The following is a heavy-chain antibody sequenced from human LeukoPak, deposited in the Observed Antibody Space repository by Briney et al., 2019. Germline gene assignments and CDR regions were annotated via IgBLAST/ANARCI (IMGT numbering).Heavy chain of an antibody. J-gene: IGHJ4*02. D-gene: IGHD3-22*01. CDR1: GGTFSSYA. V-gene: IGHV1-69*13. CDR2: IIPIFGTA. Sequence: SVKVSCKASGGTFSSYAISWVRQAPGQGLEWMGGIIPIFGTANYAQKSQGRVTITADESTSTAYMELSSLRSEDTAVYYCAREEIDSSGYYYYIDYWGQGTLVTVSS. CDR3: AREEIDSSGYYYYIDY.